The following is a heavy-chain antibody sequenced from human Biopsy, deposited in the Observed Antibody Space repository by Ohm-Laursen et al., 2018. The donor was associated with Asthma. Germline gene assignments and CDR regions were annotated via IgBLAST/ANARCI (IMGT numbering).Heavy chain of an antibody. D-gene: IGHD5-12*01. V-gene: IGHV1-69*13. Sequence: SVKVSCKASGDSFSNYAISWVRQAPGQGLEWMGGLIPVLGTPDHAQMFEGRVTITADESTSTAYMELSSLSSEDTAVYYCARGYSGSDRIVYYYSGLEVWAQGTTVTVSS. J-gene: IGHJ6*02. CDR3: ARGYSGSDRIVYYYSGLEV. CDR1: GDSFSNYA. CDR2: LIPVLGTP.